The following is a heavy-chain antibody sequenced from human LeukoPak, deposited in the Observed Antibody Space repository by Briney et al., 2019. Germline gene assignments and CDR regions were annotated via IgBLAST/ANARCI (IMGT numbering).Heavy chain of an antibody. D-gene: IGHD3-22*01. CDR3: ASGRGYDSSGYYYVFDY. Sequence: SETLSLTCAVYGGSFSGYYWSWIRQPPGKGLEWIGEINHSGSTNYNPSLKGRVTISVDTSKNQFSLKLSSVTAADTAVYYCASGRGYDSSGYYYVFDYWGQGTLVTVSS. V-gene: IGHV4-34*01. J-gene: IGHJ4*02. CDR1: GGSFSGYY. CDR2: INHSGST.